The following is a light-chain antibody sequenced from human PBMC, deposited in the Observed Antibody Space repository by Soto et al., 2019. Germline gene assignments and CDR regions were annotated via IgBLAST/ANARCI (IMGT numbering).Light chain of an antibody. Sequence: QSALTQPASVSGSPGQSITISCTGTSSDVGGYNYVSWYQQHAGKAPKFMIYDVSNRPSGVSNRFSGSKSGNTASLTISGLQDEDEADYYCSSYTSSSTLVFGGGTKLTVL. V-gene: IGLV2-14*01. CDR2: DVS. J-gene: IGLJ2*01. CDR3: SSYTSSSTLV. CDR1: SSDVGGYNY.